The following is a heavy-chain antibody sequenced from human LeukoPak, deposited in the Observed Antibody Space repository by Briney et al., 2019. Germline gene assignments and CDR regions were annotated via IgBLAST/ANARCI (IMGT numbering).Heavy chain of an antibody. Sequence: GGSLRLSCAASGFTFSDYYMSWLRQAPGKGLEWVSYISSSSSYTDYADSVKGRFTISRDNAKNSLNLQMNSLRAEDTAVYYCARDSGYSGYSDYWGQGTLVTVSS. CDR1: GFTFSDYY. J-gene: IGHJ4*02. CDR3: ARDSGYSGYSDY. CDR2: ISSSSSYT. D-gene: IGHD5-12*01. V-gene: IGHV3-11*05.